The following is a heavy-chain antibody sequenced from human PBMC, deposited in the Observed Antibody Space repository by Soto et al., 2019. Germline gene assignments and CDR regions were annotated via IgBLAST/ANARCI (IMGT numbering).Heavy chain of an antibody. Sequence: GGSLRLSCAASGFTVSSKYMTWVRQAPGKGLEWVSLIQSGGTTYYADSVKGRFTISRDTSENTLHLQMVSLRVKDTAVYYCARDDVLCDGGRCYGIPLDVWGKWTTVTVSS. J-gene: IGHJ6*04. D-gene: IGHD2-15*01. CDR2: IQSGGTT. V-gene: IGHV3-66*01. CDR1: GFTVSSKY. CDR3: ARDDVLCDGGRCYGIPLDV.